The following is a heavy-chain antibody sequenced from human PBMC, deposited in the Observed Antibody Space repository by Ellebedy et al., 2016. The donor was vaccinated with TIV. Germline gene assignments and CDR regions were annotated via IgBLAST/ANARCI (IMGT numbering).Heavy chain of an antibody. J-gene: IGHJ3*02. CDR2: IKQDGSEK. V-gene: IGHV3-7*01. D-gene: IGHD1-26*01. CDR3: ARDHGYSTPRDAFDI. Sequence: GESLKISCAASGFIFSNYWMSWVRQAPGKGLEWVANIKQDGSEKYYVDSVKGRFTVSRDNTRNSLYLQMNSLRAEDTAVYYCARDHGYSTPRDAFDIWGQGTMVTVSS. CDR1: GFIFSNYW.